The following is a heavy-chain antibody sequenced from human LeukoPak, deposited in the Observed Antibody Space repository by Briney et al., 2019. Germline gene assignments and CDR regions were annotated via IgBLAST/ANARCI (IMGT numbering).Heavy chain of an antibody. CDR2: IKQDGSEE. CDR3: ARRYNSPTYYYYYMDV. Sequence: GGSLRLSCAASGFSFSTYWMNWVRQAPGKGLELVANIKQDGSEEHYVDSVKGRFTISRDNAKNSLYLQMNSLRAEDTAVYYCARRYNSPTYYYYYMDVWGKGTTVTVSS. J-gene: IGHJ6*03. V-gene: IGHV3-7*01. CDR1: GFSFSTYW. D-gene: IGHD6-19*01.